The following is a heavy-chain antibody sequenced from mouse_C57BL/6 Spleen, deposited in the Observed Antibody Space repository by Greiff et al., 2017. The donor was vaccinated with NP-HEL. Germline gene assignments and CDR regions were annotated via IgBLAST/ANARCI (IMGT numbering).Heavy chain of an antibody. D-gene: IGHD1-1*01. Sequence: VQLQQSGAELVKPGASVKLSCKASGYTFTSYWMHWVKQRPGQGLEWIGMIHPNSGSTNYNEKFKSKATLTVDKSSSTAYMQLSSLTSADSAVYYCAKISTVVPDYWGQGTTLTVSS. V-gene: IGHV1-64*01. J-gene: IGHJ2*01. CDR2: IHPNSGST. CDR3: AKISTVVPDY. CDR1: GYTFTSYW.